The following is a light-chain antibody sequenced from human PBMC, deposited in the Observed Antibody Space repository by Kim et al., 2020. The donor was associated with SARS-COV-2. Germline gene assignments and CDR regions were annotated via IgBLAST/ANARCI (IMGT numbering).Light chain of an antibody. J-gene: IGLJ2*01. CDR3: AAWDDNLQGVV. CDR1: GSNIGSNT. V-gene: IGLV1-44*01. CDR2: YND. Sequence: ELTQPPSTSETPGQRVTISCSGSGSNIGSNTVNWYQQLPGTAPKLLIYYNDQRPSGVPDRFSGSKSGTSASLAISGLQSEDEADYYCAAWDDNLQGVVFGGGTKLTVL.